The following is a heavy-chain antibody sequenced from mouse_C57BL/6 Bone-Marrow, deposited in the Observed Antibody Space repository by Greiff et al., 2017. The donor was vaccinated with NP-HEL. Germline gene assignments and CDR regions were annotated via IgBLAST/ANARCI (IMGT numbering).Heavy chain of an antibody. CDR3: ARCYYSNYDWYFDV. J-gene: IGHJ1*03. Sequence: QVQLQQPGAELVKPGASVKLSCKASGYTFTSYWMHWVKQRPGQGLEWIGMIHPNSGSTNYNEKFKGKATFTADTSSNTAYMQLSSLTTEDSAIYYCARCYYSNYDWYFDVWGTGTTVTVSS. CDR1: GYTFTSYW. V-gene: IGHV1-64*01. CDR2: IHPNSGST. D-gene: IGHD2-5*01.